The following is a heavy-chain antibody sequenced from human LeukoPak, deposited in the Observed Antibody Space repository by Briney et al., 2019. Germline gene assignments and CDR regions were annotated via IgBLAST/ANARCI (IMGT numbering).Heavy chain of an antibody. Sequence: GGSLRLSCAASGFTFSSYWMHWVRQAPGKGLVWVSRINSDGSSTSYEASVKGRFTISRDNAKNTLYLQMNSLRAEDTAVYYCARDTDTVTTILDYWGQGTLVTASS. D-gene: IGHD4-17*01. V-gene: IGHV3-74*01. CDR1: GFTFSSYW. J-gene: IGHJ4*02. CDR2: INSDGSST. CDR3: ARDTDTVTTILDY.